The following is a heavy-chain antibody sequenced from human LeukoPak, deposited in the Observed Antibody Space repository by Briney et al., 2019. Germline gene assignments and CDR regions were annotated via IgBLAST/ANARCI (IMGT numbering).Heavy chain of an antibody. CDR2: VSSDGSNK. CDR1: GFTFSSYA. D-gene: IGHD3-10*01. CDR3: DMVRGVTNIDY. V-gene: IGHV3-30-3*01. J-gene: IGHJ4*02. Sequence: PGGSLRLSCAASGFTFSSYAMHWVRQAPGKGLEWVAVVSSDGSNKFYAVSVKGRFTISRDNSKNTLYLQTNSLRAEDTAVYYCDMVRGVTNIDYWGQGTLVTVSS.